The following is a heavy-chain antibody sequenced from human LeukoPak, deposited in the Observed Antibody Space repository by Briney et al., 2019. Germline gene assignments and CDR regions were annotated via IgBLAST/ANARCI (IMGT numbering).Heavy chain of an antibody. J-gene: IGHJ4*02. CDR1: GGSISSGGYY. CDR2: IYYSGST. Sequence: LSLTCTVSGGSISSGGYYWSWIRQHPGKGLEWIGYIYYSGSTYYNPSLKSRVTISVDTSKNQFSLKLSSVTAADTAVYYCARAKGVYYYDSSVHFDYWGQGTLVTVS. D-gene: IGHD3-22*01. CDR3: ARAKGVYYYDSSVHFDY. V-gene: IGHV4-31*03.